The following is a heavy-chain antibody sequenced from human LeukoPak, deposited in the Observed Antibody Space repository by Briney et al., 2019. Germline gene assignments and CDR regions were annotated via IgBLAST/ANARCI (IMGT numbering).Heavy chain of an antibody. J-gene: IGHJ4*02. CDR1: GDSINSYY. CDR2: ISYSGRT. D-gene: IGHD3-10*01. CDR3: ARHYGSGSYHGPNFDY. Sequence: SETLSLTCTVSGDSINSYYWSWIRQPPGMGLEWIGYISYSGRTNYNPSLKSRVTISVDTSKNQLSLKVSSVTAADTAVYYCARHYGSGSYHGPNFDYWGQGTLVTVSS. V-gene: IGHV4-59*01.